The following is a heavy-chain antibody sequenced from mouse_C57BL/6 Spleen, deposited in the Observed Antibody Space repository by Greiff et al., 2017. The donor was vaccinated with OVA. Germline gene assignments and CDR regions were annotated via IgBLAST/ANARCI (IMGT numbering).Heavy chain of an antibody. D-gene: IGHD1-1*01. CDR3: ARSLLLRSRYFDY. J-gene: IGHJ2*01. CDR2: INPGSGGT. CDR1: GYAFTNYL. V-gene: IGHV1-54*01. Sequence: VQLQQSGAELVRPGTSVKVSCKASGYAFTNYLIEWVKQRPGQGLEWIGVINPGSGGTNYNEKFKGQATLTADKSSSTAYMQLSSLTSEDSAVYFCARSLLLRSRYFDYWGQGTTLTVSS.